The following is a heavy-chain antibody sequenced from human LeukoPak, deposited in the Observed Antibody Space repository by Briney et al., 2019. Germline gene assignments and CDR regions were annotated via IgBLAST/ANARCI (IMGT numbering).Heavy chain of an antibody. CDR1: GFSFSDYY. D-gene: IGHD2-15*01. Sequence: GGSLRLSCAASGFSFSDYYMNWVRQAPGKGLEWASIMYIGGNTFHADSVKGRFTISRDNSKNTLYLQMNSLTAEDTAVYYCARGYCFDGKCPFAFDYWGQGTLVTVSS. V-gene: IGHV3-66*02. CDR3: ARGYCFDGKCPFAFDY. J-gene: IGHJ4*02. CDR2: MYIGGNT.